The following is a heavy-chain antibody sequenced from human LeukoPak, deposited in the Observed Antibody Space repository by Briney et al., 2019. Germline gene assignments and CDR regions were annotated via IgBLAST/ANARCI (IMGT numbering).Heavy chain of an antibody. CDR2: IYSSGNT. D-gene: IGHD1-26*01. J-gene: IGHJ4*02. CDR3: ATTESYYRDSLLEY. V-gene: IGHV4-4*07. Sequence: PSETLSLTCIVPGGSISNYYCNWIRQSAGKGLEWIGRIYSSGNTNYNPSLKSRVTMSVDTSRKQFSLKLSSVTAADTAVYYCATTESYYRDSLLEYWGQGTLVTVSS. CDR1: GGSISNYY.